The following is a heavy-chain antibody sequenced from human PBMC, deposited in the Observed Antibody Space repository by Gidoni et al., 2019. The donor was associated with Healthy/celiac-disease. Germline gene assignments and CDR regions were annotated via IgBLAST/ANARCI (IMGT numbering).Heavy chain of an antibody. CDR3: ARRATASVGSSSFNYYYYMDV. CDR2: IYYSGST. CDR1: GGSISSSSYY. Sequence: QLQLQESGPGLVKPSETLSLTCTVSGGSISSSSYYWGWIRQPPGKGLEWIGSIYYSGSTYYNPSLKSRVTISVDTSKNQFSLKLSSVTAADTAVYYCARRATASVGSSSFNYYYYMDVWGKGTTVTVSS. D-gene: IGHD6-6*01. V-gene: IGHV4-39*01. J-gene: IGHJ6*03.